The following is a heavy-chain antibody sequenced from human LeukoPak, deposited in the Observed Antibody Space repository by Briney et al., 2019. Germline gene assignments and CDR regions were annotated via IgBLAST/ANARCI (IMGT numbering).Heavy chain of an antibody. CDR2: IHPSGTT. CDR3: ARGVDSAKVGY. CDR1: GGSFSHNY. V-gene: IGHV4-34*01. Sequence: SETLSLTCTVYGGSFSHNYWHWIRQPPGKGLEWIGEIHPSGTTTYNPSLESRVSISVDTPNNQFSLRVTSVTAADTAIYYCARGVDSAKVGYWGRGNLVTVSS. D-gene: IGHD3-3*01. J-gene: IGHJ4*02.